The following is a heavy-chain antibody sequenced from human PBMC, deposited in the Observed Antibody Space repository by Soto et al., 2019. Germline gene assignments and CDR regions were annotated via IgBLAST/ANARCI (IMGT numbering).Heavy chain of an antibody. CDR1: GFTFSSYG. CDR3: ARDPAASHNYYYYYYMAV. V-gene: IGHV3-33*01. CDR2: IWYDGSNK. J-gene: IGHJ6*03. D-gene: IGHD6-25*01. Sequence: QVQLVESGGGVVQPGRSLRLSCAASGFTFSSYGMHWVRQAPGKGLEWVAVIWYDGSNKYYADSVKGRFTISRDNSENTLYRQMDSRRAEDTAVYYCARDPAASHNYYYYYYMAVWGKGTTVTVSS.